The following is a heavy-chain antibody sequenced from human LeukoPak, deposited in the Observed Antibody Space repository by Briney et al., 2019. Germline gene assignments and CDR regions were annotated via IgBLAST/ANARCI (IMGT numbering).Heavy chain of an antibody. CDR1: GFTFSNYA. V-gene: IGHV3-23*01. CDR2: ISGSDSRT. Sequence: GGCLRLSCAASGFTFSNYAMSWVRQAPGKGLEWVSGISGSDSRTDYADSVKGRFTISRDNSKNTLYLQMIGLRDEDTAVYYCAKSYSWNDKTSDYWGQGTRVTVSS. J-gene: IGHJ4*02. CDR3: AKSYSWNDKTSDY. D-gene: IGHD1-1*01.